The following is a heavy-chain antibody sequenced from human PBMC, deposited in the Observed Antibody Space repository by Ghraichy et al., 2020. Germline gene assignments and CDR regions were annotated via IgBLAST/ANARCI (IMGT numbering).Heavy chain of an antibody. CDR3: AKGYTNSPSYFDY. J-gene: IGHJ4*02. CDR1: GFTFDDHA. Sequence: GESLNISCAASGFTFDDHAMHWVRQVPGRGLEWVSLIRGDGGVTYYAASVKGRFTISRDTSKNSLYLQMNGLRTEDTAFYYCAKGYTNSPSYFDYWGQGTLVTVSS. D-gene: IGHD3-16*02. CDR2: IRGDGGVT. V-gene: IGHV3-43*02.